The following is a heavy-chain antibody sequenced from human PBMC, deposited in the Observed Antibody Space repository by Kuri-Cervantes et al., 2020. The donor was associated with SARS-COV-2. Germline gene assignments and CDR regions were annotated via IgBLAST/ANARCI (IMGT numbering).Heavy chain of an antibody. J-gene: IGHJ6*03. CDR1: GGSFSGYY. V-gene: IGHV4-34*01. D-gene: IGHD2-21*01. CDR2: INHSGST. CDR3: ARDNVDYYYIDV. Sequence: SETLSLTCAVYGGSFSGYYWSWIRQPPGKGLEWIGEINHSGSTNYNPSLKSRVTISVDTSKNQFSLKLSSVTAADTAVYYCARDNVDYYYIDVWGKGTTVTVSS.